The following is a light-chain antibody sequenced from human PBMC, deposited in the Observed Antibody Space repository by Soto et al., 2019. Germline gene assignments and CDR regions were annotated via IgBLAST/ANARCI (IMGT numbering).Light chain of an antibody. CDR1: QSITYW. J-gene: IGKJ4*01. V-gene: IGKV1-5*01. CDR2: DVF. Sequence: VDRVTITCRASQSITYWLAWYQQKPGRAPKLLIYDVFNLQSGVPSRFSGSGSGTEFTLTISSLQPDDSATYYCQQLSTYPLTFGGGTKVDIK. CDR3: QQLSTYPLT.